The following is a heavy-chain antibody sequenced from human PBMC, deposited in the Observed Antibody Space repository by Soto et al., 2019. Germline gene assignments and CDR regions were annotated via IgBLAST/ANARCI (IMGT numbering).Heavy chain of an antibody. D-gene: IGHD3-22*01. Sequence: PSETLSLTCTVSGGSISSSSYYWGWIRQPPGKGLEWIGSIYSSGSTYYNPSLKSRVTISVDTSKNQFSLKLSSVTATDTAVYYCARRDGSGYYGWFDTWGQGTLVTVSS. V-gene: IGHV4-39*01. J-gene: IGHJ5*02. CDR1: GGSISSSSYY. CDR2: IYSSGST. CDR3: ARRDGSGYYGWFDT.